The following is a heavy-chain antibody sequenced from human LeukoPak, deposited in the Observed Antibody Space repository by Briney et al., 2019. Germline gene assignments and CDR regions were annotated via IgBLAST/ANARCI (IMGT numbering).Heavy chain of an antibody. CDR3: ARGRGSTSSYFDY. CDR1: GFTFNNYA. V-gene: IGHV3-30*04. J-gene: IGHJ4*02. D-gene: IGHD2-2*01. CDR2: ISYDGNKK. Sequence: GGSLRLSCAAPGFTFNNYAIHWVRQAPGKGLEWVAVISYDGNKKYYADSVRGRFTTSRDNSNYTLFLHMNSLRAEDTAVYYCARGRGSTSSYFDYWGQGTLVTVSS.